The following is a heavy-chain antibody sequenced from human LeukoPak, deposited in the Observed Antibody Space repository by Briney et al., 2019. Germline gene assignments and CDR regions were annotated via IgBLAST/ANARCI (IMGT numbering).Heavy chain of an antibody. J-gene: IGHJ4*02. CDR2: IYTSGST. D-gene: IGHD3-10*01. Sequence: SETLSLTCTVSGGSISSYYWSWIRQPAGKGLEWIGRIYTSGSTNYNPSLKSRVTISVDTSKNQFSLKLSSVTAADTAVYYCASDITMVRGALSSWGQGTLVTVSS. CDR3: ASDITMVRGALSS. CDR1: GGSISSYY. V-gene: IGHV4-4*07.